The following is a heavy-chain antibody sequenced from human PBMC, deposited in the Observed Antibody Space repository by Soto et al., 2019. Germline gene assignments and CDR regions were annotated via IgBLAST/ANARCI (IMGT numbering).Heavy chain of an antibody. CDR1: GGSISSYY. V-gene: IGHV4-59*01. J-gene: IGHJ3*02. D-gene: IGHD3-10*01. CDR2: IYYSGST. CDR3: ARLWFGELSDAFDI. Sequence: QVQLQESGPGLVKPSETLSLTCTVSGGSISSYYWSWIRQPPGKGLEWIGYIYYSGSTNYNPSLKSRLPISLDTSKNQFSLKLSSVTAADTAVYYCARLWFGELSDAFDIWGQGTMVTVSS.